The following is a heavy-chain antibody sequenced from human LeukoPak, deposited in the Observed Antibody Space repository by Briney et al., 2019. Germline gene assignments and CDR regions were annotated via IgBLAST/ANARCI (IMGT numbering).Heavy chain of an antibody. CDR2: ISGSGGST. Sequence: GGSLRLSYAASGFTFSSYAMSWVRRAPGKGLEWVSAISGSGGSTYYADSVKGRFTISRDNSKNTLYLQMNSLRAEDTAVYYCAKVLDYDFWSAPDYWGQGTLVTVSS. D-gene: IGHD3-3*01. CDR3: AKVLDYDFWSAPDY. CDR1: GFTFSSYA. J-gene: IGHJ4*02. V-gene: IGHV3-23*01.